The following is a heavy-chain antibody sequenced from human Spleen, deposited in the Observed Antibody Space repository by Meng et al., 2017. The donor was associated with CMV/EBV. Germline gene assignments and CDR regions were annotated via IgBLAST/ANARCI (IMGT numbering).Heavy chain of an antibody. J-gene: IGHJ5*02. CDR1: FSSYA. D-gene: IGHD2-2*01. V-gene: IGHV1-69*10. CDR3: ARVASYRSVVPAAIMAWFDP. CDR2: IIPILGIA. Sequence: FSSYAISWVRQAHGQGLEWMGGIIPILGIANYAQKFQGRVTITADKSTSTAYMELSSLRSEDTAVYYCARVASYRSVVPAAIMAWFDPWGQGTLVTVSS.